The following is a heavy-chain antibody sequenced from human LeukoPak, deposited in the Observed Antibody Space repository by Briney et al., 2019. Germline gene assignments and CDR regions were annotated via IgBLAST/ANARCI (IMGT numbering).Heavy chain of an antibody. D-gene: IGHD1-26*01. CDR3: AKDRSGRGYGMDV. CDR2: ISGSGSST. Sequence: GGSLRLSCAASGFTFSSYAMSWVRQAPGKGLEWVSAISGSGSSTYYADSVKGRFTISRDNAKNSLYLQMNSLRAEDTALYYCAKDRSGRGYGMDVWGQGTTVTVSS. V-gene: IGHV3-23*01. CDR1: GFTFSSYA. J-gene: IGHJ6*02.